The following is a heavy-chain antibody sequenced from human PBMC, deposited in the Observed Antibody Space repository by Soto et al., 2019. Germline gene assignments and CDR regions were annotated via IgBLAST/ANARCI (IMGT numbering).Heavy chain of an antibody. J-gene: IGHJ6*02. CDR1: GFPFSSHG. D-gene: IGHD2-2*01. Sequence: QVQLVESGGGVVKPGRSLRLSCSASGFPFSSHGMHWVRQAPGKGLEREAVISYEGSNKFYADSVKGRFTISRDNSKNNLYLQISSQTVDNRGVYYCERGAEFQLLKHESFYGMDVWDPVTT. CDR3: ERGAEFQLLKHESFYGMDV. V-gene: IGHV3-30*03. CDR2: ISYEGSNK.